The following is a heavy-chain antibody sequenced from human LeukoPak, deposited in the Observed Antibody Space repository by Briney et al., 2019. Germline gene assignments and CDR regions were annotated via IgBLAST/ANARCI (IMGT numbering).Heavy chain of an antibody. CDR3: ARDRHSSSRYDFGY. Sequence: GGSLRLSCAASGFTFSSYGVHWVRQAPGKGLEWVAVIWYDGSNKYYADSVKGRFTISRDNSKNTLYLQMNSLRAEDTAVYYCARDRHSSSRYDFGYWGQGTLVTVSS. D-gene: IGHD6-13*01. V-gene: IGHV3-33*01. CDR2: IWYDGSNK. J-gene: IGHJ4*02. CDR1: GFTFSSYG.